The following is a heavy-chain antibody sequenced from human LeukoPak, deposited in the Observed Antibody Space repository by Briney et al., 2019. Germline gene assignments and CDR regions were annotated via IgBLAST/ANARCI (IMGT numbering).Heavy chain of an antibody. CDR2: IYSSGTSETT. CDR3: ARWNSGGDY. D-gene: IGHD1/OR15-1a*01. V-gene: IGHV4-59*01. Sequence: SETLSLTCSVSGGPISGYHWSWIRQPPGKGLEWIGYIYSSGTSETTNYNPSLKSRVTISVHTSKNQFSLDLSSVTAADTAVYYCARWNSGGDYWGQGTLVTVSS. J-gene: IGHJ4*02. CDR1: GGPISGYH.